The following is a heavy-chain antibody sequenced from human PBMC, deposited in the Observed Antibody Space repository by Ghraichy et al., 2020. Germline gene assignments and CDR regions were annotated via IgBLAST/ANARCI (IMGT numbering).Heavy chain of an antibody. CDR3: AREEIGDYGGNY. D-gene: IGHD4-23*01. CDR2: IYYSGST. Sequence: SETLSLTCTVSGGSISSGDYYWSWIRQPPGKGLEWIGYIYYSGSTYYNPSLKSRVTISVDTSKNQFSLKLSSVTAADTAVYYCAREEIGDYGGNYWGQGTLVTVSS. V-gene: IGHV4-30-4*01. CDR1: GGSISSGDYY. J-gene: IGHJ4*02.